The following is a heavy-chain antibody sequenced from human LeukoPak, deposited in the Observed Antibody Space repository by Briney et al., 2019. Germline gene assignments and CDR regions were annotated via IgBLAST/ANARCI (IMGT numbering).Heavy chain of an antibody. J-gene: IGHJ4*02. CDR1: GFTFSYYW. V-gene: IGHV3-7*04. CDR2: IKQDGSEE. Sequence: HSGGSLRLSCAASGFTFSYYWMGWVPQAPGKGLEWLANIKQDGSEEYYVDSVKGRFTISRDNAKNSLYLQMNSLRAEDTAVYYCARDEHQYYHASSGRFDYWGQGILVTVSS. CDR3: ARDEHQYYHASSGRFDY. D-gene: IGHD3-22*01.